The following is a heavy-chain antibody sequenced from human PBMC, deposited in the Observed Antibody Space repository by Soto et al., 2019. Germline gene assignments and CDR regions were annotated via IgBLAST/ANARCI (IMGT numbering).Heavy chain of an antibody. D-gene: IGHD4-17*01. CDR3: AKVTLSGDPDY. CDR2: ISYDGSNK. V-gene: IGHV3-30*18. J-gene: IGHJ4*02. Sequence: GGSLRLSCAASGFTFSSYGMHWVRQAPGKGLEWVAVISYDGSNKYYADSVKGRFTISRDNSKNTLYLQMNSLRAEDTAVYYCAKVTLSGDPDYWGQGTLVTVS. CDR1: GFTFSSYG.